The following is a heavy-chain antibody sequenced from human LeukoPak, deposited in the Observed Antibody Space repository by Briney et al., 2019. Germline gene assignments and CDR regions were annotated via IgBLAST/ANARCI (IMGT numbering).Heavy chain of an antibody. Sequence: ASAKVSCKASGYTFTGSYIHWVRQAPGQGLEWMGRLSTNNGATNYAQKFQGRVTMTRDTSITTAYMELTRLTSDDTAVYYCARGGQPPGWGQGTLVTVSS. J-gene: IGHJ4*02. CDR1: GYTFTGSY. V-gene: IGHV1-2*06. CDR2: LSTNNGAT. D-gene: IGHD5-12*01. CDR3: ARGGQPPG.